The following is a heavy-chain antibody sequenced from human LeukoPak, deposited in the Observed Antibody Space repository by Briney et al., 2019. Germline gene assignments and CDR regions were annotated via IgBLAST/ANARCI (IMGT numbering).Heavy chain of an antibody. CDR1: GFTFSSYA. V-gene: IGHV3-23*01. Sequence: HPGGSLRLSCAASGFTFSSYAMSWVRQAPGKGLEWVSAISGSGGSTYYADSVKGRFTISRDNSKNTLYLQMNSLRAEDTAVYCCAPHPPGIAVAGSSYYFDYWGQGTLVTVSS. J-gene: IGHJ4*02. D-gene: IGHD6-19*01. CDR2: ISGSGGST. CDR3: APHPPGIAVAGSSYYFDY.